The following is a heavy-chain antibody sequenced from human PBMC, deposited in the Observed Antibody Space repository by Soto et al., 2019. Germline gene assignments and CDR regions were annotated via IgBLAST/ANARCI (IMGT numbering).Heavy chain of an antibody. D-gene: IGHD3-10*01. Sequence: ASVKVSCKVSGYTLTELSMHWVRQAPGEGLEWMGGFDPEDGETIYAQKFQGRVTMTEDTSTDTAYMELSSLRSEDTAVYYCATDHHRAYYYRSGPLPYRAQGTFVPVSS. J-gene: IGHJ1*01. CDR1: GYTLTELS. V-gene: IGHV1-24*01. CDR2: FDPEDGET. CDR3: ATDHHRAYYYRSGPLPY.